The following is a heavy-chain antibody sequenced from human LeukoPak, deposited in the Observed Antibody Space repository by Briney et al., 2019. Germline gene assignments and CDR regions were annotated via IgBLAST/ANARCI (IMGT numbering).Heavy chain of an antibody. V-gene: IGHV4-31*03. CDR1: GVSFRGAGFF. J-gene: IGHJ4*02. CDR3: ARDFCSGYGYFDY. Sequence: SETLSLTCTLSGVSFRGAGFFWTWVRQHPGKGLEWIGYIYSSGTTYYNPSLESRVTISVDTSQNRCSLKLTSVTAADTAVYYCARDFCSGYGYFDYWGQGALVTVSS. D-gene: IGHD3-3*01. CDR2: IYSSGTT.